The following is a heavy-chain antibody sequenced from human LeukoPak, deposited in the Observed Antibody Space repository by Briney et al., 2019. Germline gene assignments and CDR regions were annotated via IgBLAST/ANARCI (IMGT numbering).Heavy chain of an antibody. V-gene: IGHV3-9*01. J-gene: IGHJ4*02. CDR1: GFTFDDYA. CDR2: ISWNSGSI. CDR3: AKGSAAGSPPRDY. D-gene: IGHD6-13*01. Sequence: GGSLRLSCAASGFTFDDYAMHWVRQAPGKGLEWVSGISWNSGSIGYADSVKGRFTISRDNAKNSLYLQMSSLRAEDTALYYCAKGSAAGSPPRDYWGQGTLVTVSS.